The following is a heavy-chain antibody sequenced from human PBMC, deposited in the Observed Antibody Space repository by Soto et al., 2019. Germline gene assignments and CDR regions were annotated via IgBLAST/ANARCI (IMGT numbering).Heavy chain of an antibody. D-gene: IGHD3-22*01. CDR3: TAVRYDSSGYYLDNYYFDY. CDR1: GFTFTWST. V-gene: IGHV1-58*01. Sequence: SVKVSCKSSGFTFTWSTVQWVRQARGQRLEWIGWIAVGSGNTKYAQNFHERVTISRDMSTSTAYMELSSLRSEDTAVYYCTAVRYDSSGYYLDNYYFDYWG. CDR2: IAVGSGNT. J-gene: IGHJ4*01.